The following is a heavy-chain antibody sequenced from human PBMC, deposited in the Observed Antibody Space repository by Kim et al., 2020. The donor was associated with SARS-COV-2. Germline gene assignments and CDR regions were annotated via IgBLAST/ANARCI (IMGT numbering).Heavy chain of an antibody. D-gene: IGHD4-17*01. J-gene: IGHJ6*02. Sequence: GGSLRLSCAASGFTFSSYWMSWVRQAPGKGLEWVANIKQDGSEKYYVDSVKGRFTISRDNAKNSLYLQMNSLRAEDTAVYYCARDHTYDYGDYPQYYYYYGMDVWGQGTTVTVSS. CDR2: IKQDGSEK. CDR3: ARDHTYDYGDYPQYYYYYGMDV. CDR1: GFTFSSYW. V-gene: IGHV3-7*01.